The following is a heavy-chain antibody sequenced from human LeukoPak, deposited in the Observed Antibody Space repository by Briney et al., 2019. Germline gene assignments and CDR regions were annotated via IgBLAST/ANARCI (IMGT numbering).Heavy chain of an antibody. V-gene: IGHV4-34*01. D-gene: IGHD1-26*01. J-gene: IGHJ5*02. CDR1: GGSFSGYY. CDR2: INHSGST. Sequence: SETLSLTCAVYGGSFSGYYWSWIRQPPGKGLEWIGEINHSGSTNYNPSLKSRVTISVDTSKNQFSLKLSSETAADTAVYYCAREYPKGGSYRFDPWGQGILVTVSS. CDR3: AREYPKGGSYRFDP.